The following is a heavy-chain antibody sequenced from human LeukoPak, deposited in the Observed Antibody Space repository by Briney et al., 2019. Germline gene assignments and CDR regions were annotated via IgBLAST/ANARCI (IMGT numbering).Heavy chain of an antibody. Sequence: GGSLRLSCAASGFTFSSYGMHWVRQAPGKGLEWVAFIRYDGSNKYYADSVKGRFTISRDNSKNTLYLQMNSLRAEDTAVYYCAKVFLRCSGGSCYPGGLYFDYWGQGTLVTVSS. J-gene: IGHJ4*02. CDR3: AKVFLRCSGGSCYPGGLYFDY. CDR1: GFTFSSYG. D-gene: IGHD2-15*01. CDR2: IRYDGSNK. V-gene: IGHV3-30*02.